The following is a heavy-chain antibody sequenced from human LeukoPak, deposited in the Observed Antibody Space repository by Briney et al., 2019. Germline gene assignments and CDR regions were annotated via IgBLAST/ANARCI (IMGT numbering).Heavy chain of an antibody. V-gene: IGHV1-46*01. CDR1: GYTFTSYY. J-gene: IGHJ4*02. D-gene: IGHD3-3*01. Sequence: ASVKVSCKVSGYTFTSYYMHWVRQAPGQGLEWMGIINPSGGSTSYAQKFQGRVTMTRDTSTSTVYMELSSLRSEDTAVYYCARTRNSYYDFWSGQADYWGQGTLVTVSS. CDR2: INPSGGST. CDR3: ARTRNSYYDFWSGQADY.